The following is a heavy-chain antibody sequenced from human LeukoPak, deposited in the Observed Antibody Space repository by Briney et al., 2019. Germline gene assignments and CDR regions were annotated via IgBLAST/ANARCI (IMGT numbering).Heavy chain of an antibody. J-gene: IGHJ4*02. Sequence: PSETLSLTCTVSSASISSDNFYWGWIRQPPGKGLEWIGSIYYSGNTYHSPSLMSRVTISVDTSKNQFSLKLSSVTAADTAVYYCARAPHFFDTSGSRYYFDYWGQGALVTVSS. CDR3: ARAPHFFDTSGSRYYFDY. V-gene: IGHV4-39*07. D-gene: IGHD3-22*01. CDR1: SASISSDNFY. CDR2: IYYSGNT.